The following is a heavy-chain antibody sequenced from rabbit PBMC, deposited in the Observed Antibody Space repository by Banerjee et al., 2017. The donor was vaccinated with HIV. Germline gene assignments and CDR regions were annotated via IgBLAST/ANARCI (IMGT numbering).Heavy chain of an antibody. CDR3: ARDTASGGGYDFGL. J-gene: IGHJ4*01. CDR2: ISTGSGSA. D-gene: IGHD1-1*01. CDR1: GFSFSTTYY. V-gene: IGHV1S40*01. Sequence: QSLEESGGDLVKPGASLTLTCAASGFSFSTTYYMCWVRQAPGKGLEWIACISTGSGSAYYASWAKGRFTISKTSSTTVTLQMTSLTAADTATYFCARDTASGGGYDFGLWGPGTLVTVS.